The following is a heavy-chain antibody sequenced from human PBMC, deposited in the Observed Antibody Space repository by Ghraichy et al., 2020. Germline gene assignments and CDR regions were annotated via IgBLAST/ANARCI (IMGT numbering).Heavy chain of an antibody. V-gene: IGHV3-9*01. D-gene: IGHD6-6*01. J-gene: IGHJ4*02. Sequence: SLRLSCVTSGFTFDDYALHWVRQAPGKGLEWVSGISWNSGGIVYADSVKGRFTISRDSAKNSLFLQMTSLRAEDTAFYYCVKGITYSNSNGFDYWGQGTLVTVSS. CDR3: VKGITYSNSNGFDY. CDR2: ISWNSGGI. CDR1: GFTFDDYA.